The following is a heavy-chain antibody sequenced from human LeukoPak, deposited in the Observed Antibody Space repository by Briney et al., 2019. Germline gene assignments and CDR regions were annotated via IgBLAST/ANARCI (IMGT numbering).Heavy chain of an antibody. Sequence: SETLSLTCAVYGGSFSGYYWSWIRQPPGKGLEWIGEINHSGSTNYNPSLKSRVTISVDMSKNQFSLKLSSVTAADTAVYYCARVAVAGTFYYYYYMDVWGKGTRSPSP. V-gene: IGHV4-34*01. J-gene: IGHJ6*03. CDR2: INHSGST. CDR1: GGSFSGYY. D-gene: IGHD6-19*01. CDR3: ARVAVAGTFYYYYYMDV.